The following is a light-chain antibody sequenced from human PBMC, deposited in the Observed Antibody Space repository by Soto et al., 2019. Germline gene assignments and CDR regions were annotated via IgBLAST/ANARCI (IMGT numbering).Light chain of an antibody. J-gene: IGLJ1*01. CDR2: EVS. V-gene: IGLV2-14*01. CDR1: SSDVDNYNY. Sequence: QSALTQPASVSGSPGQSITISCTGTSSDVDNYNYVSWYQQHPGKAPKPLIYEVSNRPSGVSNRFSGSKSGNTASLTISGLQAEDEADYYCSSYTSSTTYVFGTGTKLTVL. CDR3: SSYTSSTTYV.